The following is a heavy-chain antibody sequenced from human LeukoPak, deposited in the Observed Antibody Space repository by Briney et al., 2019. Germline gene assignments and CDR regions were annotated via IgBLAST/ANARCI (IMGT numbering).Heavy chain of an antibody. CDR2: IYYSGST. Sequence: PSETLSLTCTVSGGSISSYYWSWIRQPPGKGLEWIGYIYYSGSTNYNPSLKSRVTISVDTSKNQFSLKLSSVTAADTAVYYCARAIAVPTYGMDVWGQGTTVTVSS. V-gene: IGHV4-59*01. CDR3: ARAIAVPTYGMDV. D-gene: IGHD6-19*01. J-gene: IGHJ6*02. CDR1: GGSISSYY.